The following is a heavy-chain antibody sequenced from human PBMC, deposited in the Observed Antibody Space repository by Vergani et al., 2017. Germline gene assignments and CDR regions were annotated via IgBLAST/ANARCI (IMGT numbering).Heavy chain of an antibody. CDR3: ARAYGRYDWFDY. D-gene: IGHD1-20*01. V-gene: IGHV3-23*01. CDR1: GFTFSNSA. CDR2: SSGPGLST. J-gene: IGHJ4*01. Sequence: EVHLLESGGGLVQSGGSLRLSCAASGFTFSNSAVSWVRQAPGRGLAWVSSSSGPGLSTYYADSVKGRFSISRDNSKNTLYLQMNSLRVEDTAVYYCARAYGRYDWFDYWGQRTLVTVSS.